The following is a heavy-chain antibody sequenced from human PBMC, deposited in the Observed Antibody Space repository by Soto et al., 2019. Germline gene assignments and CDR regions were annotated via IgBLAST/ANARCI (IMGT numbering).Heavy chain of an antibody. V-gene: IGHV4-30-2*01. Sequence: SEALCLTCAVSGGSISRGGYFLSWIRQPPGKGLEWIGDFYHSGSTYYNPSLKSRVTISVDRSKNQFSLKLSSVTAADTAVYYCARVSVQIAARSKGWSDPWGQGTLVTVSS. CDR1: GGSISRGGYF. D-gene: IGHD6-6*01. J-gene: IGHJ5*02. CDR2: FYHSGST. CDR3: ARVSVQIAARSKGWSDP.